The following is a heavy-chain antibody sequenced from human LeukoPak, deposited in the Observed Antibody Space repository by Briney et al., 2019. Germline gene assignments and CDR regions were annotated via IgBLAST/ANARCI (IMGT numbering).Heavy chain of an antibody. CDR3: ARDSGTTGEVKFDP. CDR2: IYNGGVI. Sequence: SETLSLTCTVSGDSISRYYWSWIRQPAGKGLEWIGRIYNGGVITYNPSLKSRVTMSIDTSNNQFSLRLRFVTAADTAVYYCARDSGTTGEVKFDPWGQGTLVTVSS. CDR1: GDSISRYY. D-gene: IGHD3-10*01. J-gene: IGHJ5*02. V-gene: IGHV4-4*07.